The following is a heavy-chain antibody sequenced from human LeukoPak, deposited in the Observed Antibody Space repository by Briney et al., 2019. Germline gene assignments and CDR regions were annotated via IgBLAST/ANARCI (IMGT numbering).Heavy chain of an antibody. CDR2: FYYSGST. CDR1: GGSVSSGSYY. Sequence: ASETLSLTCTVSGGSVSSGSYYWNWIRQPPGKGLEWIGYFYYSGSTNYNPSLKSRVTISLDTSKNQFSLKLSSVTAADTAVYYCARRAGSYYDYWGQGTLVTVSS. CDR3: ARRAGSYYDY. D-gene: IGHD3-10*01. V-gene: IGHV4-61*01. J-gene: IGHJ4*02.